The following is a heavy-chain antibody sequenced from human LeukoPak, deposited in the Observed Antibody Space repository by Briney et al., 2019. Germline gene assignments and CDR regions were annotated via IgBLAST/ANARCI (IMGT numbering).Heavy chain of an antibody. D-gene: IGHD6-13*01. CDR2: IRYDGSNK. V-gene: IGHV3-30*02. CDR3: AKEVSSSWPCWFNP. J-gene: IGHJ5*02. Sequence: PGGSLRLSCAASGFTFSSYGMHWVRQAPGKGLEWVAFIRYDGSNKYYADSVKGRFTISRDNSKNTLYLQMNSLRAEDTAVYYCAKEVSSSWPCWFNPWGQGTLVTVSS. CDR1: GFTFSSYG.